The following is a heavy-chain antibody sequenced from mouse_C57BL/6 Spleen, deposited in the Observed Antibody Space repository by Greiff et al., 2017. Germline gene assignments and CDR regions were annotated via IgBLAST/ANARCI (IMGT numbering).Heavy chain of an antibody. D-gene: IGHD1-1*01. J-gene: IGHJ4*01. CDR3: AAYYGSRGYAMDY. CDR2: INPYNGGT. CDR1: GYTFPDYY. Sequence: EVQLQESGPVLVKPGASVKMSCKASGYTFPDYYMNWVKQSHGKSLEWIGVINPYNGGTSYNQKFKGKATLTVDKSSSTAYMELNSLTSEDSAVYYCAAYYGSRGYAMDYWGQGTSVTVSS. V-gene: IGHV1-19*01.